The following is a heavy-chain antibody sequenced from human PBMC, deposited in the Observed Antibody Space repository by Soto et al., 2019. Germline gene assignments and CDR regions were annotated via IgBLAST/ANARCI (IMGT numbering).Heavy chain of an antibody. Sequence: GASVKVSCKASGYTFTSYGISWVRQAPGQGLEWMGWISAYNGNTNYAQKLQGRVTMTTDTSTSTAYMELRSLRSDDTAVYYCARDRADFWSGYYNWIYYYGMDVWGQGTTVTVSS. D-gene: IGHD3-3*01. CDR1: GYTFTSYG. CDR2: ISAYNGNT. V-gene: IGHV1-18*01. CDR3: ARDRADFWSGYYNWIYYYGMDV. J-gene: IGHJ6*02.